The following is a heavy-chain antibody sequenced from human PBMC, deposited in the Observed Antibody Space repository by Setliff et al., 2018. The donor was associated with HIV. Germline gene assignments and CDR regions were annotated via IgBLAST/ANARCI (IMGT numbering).Heavy chain of an antibody. J-gene: IGHJ4*02. Sequence: SETFLTCDVSGGSISSNSWWTWVRQPPGKGLEWIGQIYHGGSTNYNPSLKSRVTISVDKSKNQFSLKRSSVTAADTAVYYCARDGGGMMVRGVLYYWGQGTLVTVSS. CDR3: ARDGGGMMVRGVLYY. V-gene: IGHV4-4*02. D-gene: IGHD3-10*01. CDR2: IYHGGST. CDR1: GGSISSNSW.